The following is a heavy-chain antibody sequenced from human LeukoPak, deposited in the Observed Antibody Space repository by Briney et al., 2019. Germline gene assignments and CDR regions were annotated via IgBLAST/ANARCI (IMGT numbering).Heavy chain of an antibody. Sequence: GGSLRLSCAASGFIFNFYTMNWVRQAPGKGLEWVASISSRSSHIFYADSVKGRFTISRDNAKNSLYLDMNSLRAEDTAIYYCARAPSEAYYHYGMDVWGQGTTVAVS. J-gene: IGHJ6*02. CDR3: ARAPSEAYYHYGMDV. CDR1: GFIFNFYT. V-gene: IGHV3-21*04. CDR2: ISSRSSHI.